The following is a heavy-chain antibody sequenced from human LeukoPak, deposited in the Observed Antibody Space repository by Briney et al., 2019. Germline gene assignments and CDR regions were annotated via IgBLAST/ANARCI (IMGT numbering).Heavy chain of an antibody. CDR1: GYSISSGCY. V-gene: IGHV4-38-2*02. Sequence: SETLSLTCTVSGYSISSGCYWGWIRQPPGKGLEWIGSIYHSGSTYYNPSLKSRVTISVDTSKNQFSLKLSSVTAADTAVYYCARDETWSGYIWFDPWGQGTLVTVSS. J-gene: IGHJ5*02. CDR3: ARDETWSGYIWFDP. D-gene: IGHD3-3*01. CDR2: IYHSGST.